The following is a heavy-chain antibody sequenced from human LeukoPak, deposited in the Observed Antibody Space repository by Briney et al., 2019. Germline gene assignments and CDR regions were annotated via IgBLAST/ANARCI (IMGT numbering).Heavy chain of an antibody. CDR3: AKDPYHTIFGVVIGTFDP. D-gene: IGHD3-3*01. Sequence: GGSLRLSCAASGFTFSSYGMHWVRQAPGKGLEWVAFIRYDGSNKYYADSVKGRFTISRDNSKNTLYLQMNSLRAEDTAEYYCAKDPYHTIFGVVIGTFDPWGQGTLVTVSS. CDR2: IRYDGSNK. CDR1: GFTFSSYG. J-gene: IGHJ5*02. V-gene: IGHV3-30*02.